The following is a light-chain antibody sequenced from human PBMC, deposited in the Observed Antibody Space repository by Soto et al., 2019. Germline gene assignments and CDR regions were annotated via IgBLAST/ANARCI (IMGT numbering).Light chain of an antibody. CDR3: ASYLATSPLEV. V-gene: IGLV1-40*01. CDR1: SSNIGAGYD. CDR2: GNS. Sequence: QSVLTQPPSVSGAPGQRVTISCTGSSSNIGAGYDVHWYQQLPGTAPKLLIYGNSNRPSGVPDRFSGSKSGTSASLAITGLQAEDEADYYCASYLATSPLEVFGTGTKLTVL. J-gene: IGLJ1*01.